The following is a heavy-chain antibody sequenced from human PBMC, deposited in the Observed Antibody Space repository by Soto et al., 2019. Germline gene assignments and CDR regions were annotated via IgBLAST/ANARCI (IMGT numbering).Heavy chain of an antibody. J-gene: IGHJ2*01. Sequence: EVQLLESGGGLVKPGGSLRLSCAASGFTFSKYAMSWVRLAPGKGLEWVSSISANGGITDYADSVKGRFTISRDNFQNILSLQMDSLRGEDTALYFCAKDKYTVSVRKVWFFDYWGRGNLVTVSS. CDR3: AKDKYTVSVRKVWFFDY. CDR1: GFTFSKYA. D-gene: IGHD2-2*02. CDR2: ISANGGIT. V-gene: IGHV3-23*01.